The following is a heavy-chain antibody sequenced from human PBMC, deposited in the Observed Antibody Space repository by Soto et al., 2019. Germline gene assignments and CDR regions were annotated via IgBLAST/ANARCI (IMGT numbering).Heavy chain of an antibody. CDR1: GYTFTSYG. CDR3: ARGLRFLEWLPAVYMDV. V-gene: IGHV1-18*01. Sequence: VKVSCKASGYTFTSYGISWVRQAPGQGLEWMGWISAYNGNTNYAQKLQGRVTMTTDTSTSTAYMELRSLRSDDTAVYYCARGLRFLEWLPAVYMDVWGKGTTVTVSS. CDR2: ISAYNGNT. D-gene: IGHD3-3*01. J-gene: IGHJ6*03.